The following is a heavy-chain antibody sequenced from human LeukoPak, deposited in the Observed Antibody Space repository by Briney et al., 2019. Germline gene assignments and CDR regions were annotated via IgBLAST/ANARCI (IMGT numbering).Heavy chain of an antibody. CDR2: INPSGGST. V-gene: IGHV1-46*01. CDR3: ARDLRGITMVRGVPVTDYGMDV. CDR1: GYTFTSYY. J-gene: IGHJ6*02. Sequence: ASVKVSCKASGYTFTSYYMHWVRQAPGQGLEWMGIINPSGGSTSYAQKFQGRVTMTRDTSTSTVYMELSSLRSEDTAVYYCARDLRGITMVRGVPVTDYGMDVWGQGTTVTVSS. D-gene: IGHD3-10*01.